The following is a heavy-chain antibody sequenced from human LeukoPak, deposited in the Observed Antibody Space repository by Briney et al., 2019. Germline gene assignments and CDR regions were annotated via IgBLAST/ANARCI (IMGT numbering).Heavy chain of an antibody. J-gene: IGHJ4*02. Sequence: SETLSPTCTVSGGSISIGGYYWSWIRQHPGKGLEWIGYIYYSGSTYYNPSLKSRVTISVDTSKNQFSLKLSSVTAADTAVYYCARSYDSSGPHFDYWGQGTLVTVSS. CDR2: IYYSGST. CDR3: ARSYDSSGPHFDY. CDR1: GGSISIGGYY. D-gene: IGHD3-22*01. V-gene: IGHV4-31*03.